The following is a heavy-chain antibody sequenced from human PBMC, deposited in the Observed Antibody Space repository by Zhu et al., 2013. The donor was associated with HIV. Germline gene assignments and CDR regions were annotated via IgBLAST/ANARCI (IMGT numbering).Heavy chain of an antibody. CDR3: ARTMNVGAQYYYYGMDV. Sequence: QVQLVQSGAEVKKPGASVKVSCKASGYTFTSYAMHWVRQAPGQRLEWMGWINAGNGNTKYSQKFQGRVTITRDTSASTAYMELSSLRSEDTAVYYCARTMNVGAQYYYYGMDVWGQGTTVTVSS. D-gene: IGHD1-26*01. J-gene: IGHJ6*02. V-gene: IGHV1-3*01. CDR2: INAGNGNT. CDR1: GYTFTSYA.